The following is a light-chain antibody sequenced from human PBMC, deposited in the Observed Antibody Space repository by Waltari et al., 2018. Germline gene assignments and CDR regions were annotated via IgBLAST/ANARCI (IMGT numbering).Light chain of an antibody. V-gene: IGKV3-20*01. CDR1: QRVANNY. J-gene: IGKJ2*03. Sequence: EIVLTQSPGTLSLSPGEGATLSCRASQRVANNYVAWYRQQPGQAPSRLIYYASSRATGVPDRISGSGSGTDFTLTLSRLEPEDFAVYFCQLYDSTHGFSFGQGTKLEIK. CDR3: QLYDSTHGFS. CDR2: YAS.